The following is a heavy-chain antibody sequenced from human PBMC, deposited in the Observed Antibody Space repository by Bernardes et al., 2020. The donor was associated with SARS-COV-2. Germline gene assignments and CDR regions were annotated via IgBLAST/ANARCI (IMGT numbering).Heavy chain of an antibody. CDR2: ISVHNGNP. CDR3: ARSPYDYYGMDV. CDR1: GYNFVSYG. J-gene: IGHJ6*02. Sequence: ASVKVSCKASGYNFVSYGITWVRQAPGQGLEWMGWISVHNGNPQYAKKFQDRVIMTTETSTGTASMELRSLRSDDTAVYYCARSPYDYYGMDVWGQGTTVTVSS. V-gene: IGHV1-18*01.